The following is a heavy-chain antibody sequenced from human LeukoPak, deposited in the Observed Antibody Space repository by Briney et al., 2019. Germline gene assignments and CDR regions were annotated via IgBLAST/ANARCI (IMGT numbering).Heavy chain of an antibody. J-gene: IGHJ6*03. Sequence: GGSLRLSCAASGFTCSDYSMNWVRQAPGKGLEWVSYISSSGFTINYADSVKGRFTISRDNAKNSLYLQMNSLRAEDTAVYYCARGVPKTSYYYYYMDVWGKGTTVTVSS. D-gene: IGHD4-11*01. CDR2: ISSSGFTI. V-gene: IGHV3-48*01. CDR1: GFTCSDYS. CDR3: ARGVPKTSYYYYYMDV.